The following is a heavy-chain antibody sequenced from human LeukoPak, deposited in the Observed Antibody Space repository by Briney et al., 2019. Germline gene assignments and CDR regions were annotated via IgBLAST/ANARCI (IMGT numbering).Heavy chain of an antibody. CDR3: ARDPDYYGSGSYYKDY. Sequence: SETLSLTCPVSGGSISSGSYYWSWIRQPAGKGLEWIGRIYTSGSTNYNPSLKSRVTISVDTSKNQFSLKLSSVTAADTAVYYCARDPDYYGSGSYYKDYWGQGTLVTVSS. D-gene: IGHD3-10*01. CDR2: IYTSGST. CDR1: GGSISSGSYY. J-gene: IGHJ4*02. V-gene: IGHV4-61*02.